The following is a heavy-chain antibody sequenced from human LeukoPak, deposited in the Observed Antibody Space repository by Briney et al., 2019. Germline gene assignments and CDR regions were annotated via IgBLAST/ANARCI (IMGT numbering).Heavy chain of an antibody. Sequence: SETLSLTCSVSGGSISSYYWRWIRQSPGKGLEWIGNIYYSGSTNYNPSLKSRVTISLDTPENQLSLKLSSVTAADTAVYYCARDYYGSGSYFDYWGQGTLVTVSS. V-gene: IGHV4-59*08. CDR1: GGSISSYY. CDR3: ARDYYGSGSYFDY. D-gene: IGHD3-10*01. CDR2: IYYSGST. J-gene: IGHJ4*02.